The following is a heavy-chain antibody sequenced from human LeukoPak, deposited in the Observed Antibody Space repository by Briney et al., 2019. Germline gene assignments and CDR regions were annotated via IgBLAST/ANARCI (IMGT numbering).Heavy chain of an antibody. J-gene: IGHJ5*02. CDR3: AREGEYDFWSGYSNWFDP. V-gene: IGHV1-18*01. CDR2: ISAYNGNT. CDR1: GYTFTSYG. Sequence: ASVKVSCKAPGYTFTSYGISWVRQAPGQGLEWMGWISAYNGNTNYAQKLQGRVTMTTDTSTSTAYMELRSLRSDDTAVYYCAREGEYDFWSGYSNWFDPWGQGTLVTVSS. D-gene: IGHD3-3*01.